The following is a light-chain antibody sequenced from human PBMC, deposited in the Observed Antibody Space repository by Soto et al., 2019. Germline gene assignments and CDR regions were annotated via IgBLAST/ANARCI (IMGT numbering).Light chain of an antibody. V-gene: IGLV2-14*01. Sequence: QSALTQPASVSGSPGQSITISCTGTSSDVGGYNYVSWYQQHPGKAPKLMIYDVSNRPSGVSNRFSGYKSGNTASLTISGLQAEDEADYYCSSYTSSSFWVFGGGTKLTVL. CDR3: SSYTSSSFWV. CDR2: DVS. CDR1: SSDVGGYNY. J-gene: IGLJ3*02.